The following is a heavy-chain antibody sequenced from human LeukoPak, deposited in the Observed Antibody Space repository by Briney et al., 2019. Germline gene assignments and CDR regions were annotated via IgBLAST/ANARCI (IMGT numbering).Heavy chain of an antibody. CDR1: GGSISSSNW. D-gene: IGHD2-15*01. CDR3: ARGLRYCSGGSCYSDYYYGMDV. J-gene: IGHJ6*04. V-gene: IGHV4-4*02. CDR2: IYHSGST. Sequence: PSGTLSLTCAVSGGSISSSNWWSWVRQPPGKGLEWIGAIYHSGSTNYNPSLKSRVTISVDKSKNQFCLKLSSVTAADTAVYYCARGLRYCSGGSCYSDYYYGMDVWGKGTTVTVSS.